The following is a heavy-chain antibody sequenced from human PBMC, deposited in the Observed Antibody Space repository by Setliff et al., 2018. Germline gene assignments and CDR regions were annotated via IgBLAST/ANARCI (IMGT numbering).Heavy chain of an antibody. CDR3: TRGGERYYSAS. V-gene: IGHV4-4*02. J-gene: IGHJ4*02. CDR1: GDSISSGNW. D-gene: IGHD1-20*01. Sequence: SETLSLTCAVSGDSISSGNWWSWVRQPPEKGLEWIGEINHSGNTNYNPSLKSRVTISVDKSTNQFSLNLRSVTAADTAVYYCTRGGERYYSASWGQGTLVTVSS. CDR2: INHSGNT.